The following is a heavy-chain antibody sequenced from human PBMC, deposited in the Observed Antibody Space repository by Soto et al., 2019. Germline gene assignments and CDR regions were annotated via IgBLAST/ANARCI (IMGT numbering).Heavy chain of an antibody. CDR3: ARGQMSSGYYY. D-gene: IGHD3-22*01. CDR1: GGSISSGGYY. V-gene: IGHV4-31*03. Sequence: SETLSLTCTVSGGSISSGGYYWSWIRQHPGKGLEWIGYIYYSGSTYYNPSLKSRVTISVDTSKNQFSLKLSSVTAADTAVYYCARGQMSSGYYYWGQGTLITVSS. J-gene: IGHJ4*02. CDR2: IYYSGST.